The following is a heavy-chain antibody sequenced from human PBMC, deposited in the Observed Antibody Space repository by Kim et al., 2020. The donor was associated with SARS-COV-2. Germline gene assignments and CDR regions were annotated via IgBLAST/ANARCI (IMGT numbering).Heavy chain of an antibody. CDR2: MYTRGYT. J-gene: IGHJ3*01. D-gene: IGHD5-12*01. CDR3: VRDGYNSTNGWNDGFDV. Sequence: SETLSLTCTVSGGSVSSDNFTWNWIRQRQGKGLVWIVHMYTRGYTHHNPNLESPATVSSDKTKYALTLKSATVTAADRAECVCVRDGYNSTNGWNDGFDV. V-gene: IGHV4-61*03. CDR1: GGSVSSDNFT.